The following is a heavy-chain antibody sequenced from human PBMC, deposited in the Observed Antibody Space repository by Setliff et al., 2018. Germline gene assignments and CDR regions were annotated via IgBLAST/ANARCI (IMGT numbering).Heavy chain of an antibody. D-gene: IGHD1-26*01. CDR3: ARKGISALSGAFDM. CDR1: GGSISSSSYY. CDR2: IYYSGSS. Sequence: SETLSLTCTVSGGSISSSSYYWGWIRQPPGKGLEWIGSIYYSGSSYHNPSLKSRVTISVDMSKNQFSLKLSSVTAADTAVYYCARKGISALSGAFDMWGQGTMVTVS. V-gene: IGHV4-39*07. J-gene: IGHJ3*02.